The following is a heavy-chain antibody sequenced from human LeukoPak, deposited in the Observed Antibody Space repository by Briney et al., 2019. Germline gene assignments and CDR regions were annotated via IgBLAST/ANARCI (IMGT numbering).Heavy chain of an antibody. V-gene: IGHV4-31*03. CDR2: IYYSGST. D-gene: IGHD2-2*01. J-gene: IGHJ3*02. CDR3: ASRTIVVVPAAIGYDAFDI. CDR1: GGSISSGGYY. Sequence: PSETLSLTCTVSGGSISSGGYYWSWIRQHPGKGLEWIGYIYYSGSTYYNPSLKSRVTISVDTSKNQFSMKLSSVTAADTAVYYCASRTIVVVPAAIGYDAFDIWGQGTMVTVSS.